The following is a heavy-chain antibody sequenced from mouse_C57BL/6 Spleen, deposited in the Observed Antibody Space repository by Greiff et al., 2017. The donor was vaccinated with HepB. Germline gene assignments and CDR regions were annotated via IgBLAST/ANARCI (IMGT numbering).Heavy chain of an antibody. V-gene: IGHV1-64*01. Sequence: VKLQQPGAELVKPGASVKLSCKASGYTFTSYWMHWVKQRPGQGLEWIGMIHPNSGSTNYNEKFKSKATLTVDKSSSTAYMQLSSLTSEDSAVYYCARDYYGSRLYAMDYWGQGTSVTVSS. CDR2: IHPNSGST. J-gene: IGHJ4*01. D-gene: IGHD1-1*01. CDR3: ARDYYGSRLYAMDY. CDR1: GYTFTSYW.